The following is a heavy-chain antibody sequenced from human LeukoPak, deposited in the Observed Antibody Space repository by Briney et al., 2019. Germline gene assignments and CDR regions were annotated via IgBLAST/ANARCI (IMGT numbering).Heavy chain of an antibody. Sequence: PGGSLRLSCAASGFTFSSYAMSWVRQAPGKGLEWVSTISGSGGSTYYADSVKGRFTISRDNSKNTLYLQMNSLRAEDTAVYYCAKVQTTVINGLVDYWGQGTLVTVSS. V-gene: IGHV3-23*01. J-gene: IGHJ4*02. D-gene: IGHD4-11*01. CDR3: AKVQTTVINGLVDY. CDR1: GFTFSSYA. CDR2: ISGSGGST.